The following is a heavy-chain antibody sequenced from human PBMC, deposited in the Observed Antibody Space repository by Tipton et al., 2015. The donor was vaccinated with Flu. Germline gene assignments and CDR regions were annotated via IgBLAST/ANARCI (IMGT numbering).Heavy chain of an antibody. V-gene: IGHV4-34*01. CDR2: INHSGST. CDR3: ARRPVVVAASNWFDP. D-gene: IGHD2-15*01. Sequence: TLSLTCAVYGGSFSGYYWSWIRQPPGKGLEWIGEINHSGSTNYNPSFKSRVTISVDTSKNQFSLKLSSVTAADTAVYYCARRPVVVAASNWFDPWGQGTLVTVSS. CDR1: GGSFSGYY. J-gene: IGHJ5*02.